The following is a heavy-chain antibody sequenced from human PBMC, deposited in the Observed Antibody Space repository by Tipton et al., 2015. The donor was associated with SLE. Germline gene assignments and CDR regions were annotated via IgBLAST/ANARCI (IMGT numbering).Heavy chain of an antibody. CDR1: GGPISSYY. CDR2: IYTSGST. V-gene: IGHV4-4*08. D-gene: IGHD2-15*01. CDR3: ARGECSGGSCYPDAFDI. J-gene: IGHJ3*02. Sequence: TLSLTCTVSGGPISSYYWSWVRQPPGKGLEWIGYIYTSGSTNSNPSLKSRVTISVDTSKNQFSLKLSSVTAADTAVYYCARGECSGGSCYPDAFDIWGQGTMVTVSS.